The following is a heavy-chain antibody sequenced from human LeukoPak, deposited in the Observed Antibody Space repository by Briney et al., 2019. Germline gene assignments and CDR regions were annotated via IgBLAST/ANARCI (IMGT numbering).Heavy chain of an antibody. J-gene: IGHJ4*02. D-gene: IGHD2-2*01. CDR3: ARDRRVVPAASFDY. Sequence: ASVKVSCKASGYTFTSYGISWVRQAPGQGLEWIGWISAYNGNTNYAQKLQGRVTMATDTSTSTAYMELRSLRSDDTAVYYCARDRRVVPAASFDYWGQGTLVTVSS. CDR1: GYTFTSYG. CDR2: ISAYNGNT. V-gene: IGHV1-18*01.